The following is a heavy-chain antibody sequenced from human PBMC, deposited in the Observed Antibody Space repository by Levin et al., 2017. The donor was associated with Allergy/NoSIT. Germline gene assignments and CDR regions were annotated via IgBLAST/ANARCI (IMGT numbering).Heavy chain of an antibody. V-gene: IGHV4-61*01. J-gene: IGHJ3*02. Sequence: SETLSLTCTVSGGSVSSGSYYWSWIRQPPGKGLEWIGYIYYSGSTNYNPSLKSRVTISVDTSKNQFSLKRSSVTAADTAVYYCAREPNAFDIWGQGTMVTVSS. CDR1: GGSVSSGSYY. CDR3: AREPNAFDI. CDR2: IYYSGST.